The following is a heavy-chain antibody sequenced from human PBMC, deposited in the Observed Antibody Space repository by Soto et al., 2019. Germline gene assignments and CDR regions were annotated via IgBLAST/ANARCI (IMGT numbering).Heavy chain of an antibody. CDR1: GFTFSSYS. CDR2: ISSSSSTI. CDR3: ARDAQDIVVVPAASDLY. Sequence: GGSLRLSCAASGFTFSSYSMNWVRQAPGKGLEWVSYISSSSSTICYADSVKGRFTISRDNAKNSLYLQMNSLRAEDTAVYYCARDAQDIVVVPAASDLYWGQGTLVTVSS. V-gene: IGHV3-48*01. D-gene: IGHD2-2*01. J-gene: IGHJ4*02.